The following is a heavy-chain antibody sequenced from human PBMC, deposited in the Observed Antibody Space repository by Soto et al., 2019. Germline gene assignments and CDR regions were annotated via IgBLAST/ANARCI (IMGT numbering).Heavy chain of an antibody. J-gene: IGHJ3*02. CDR3: ARHADYGDYVGAFDI. D-gene: IGHD4-17*01. CDR1: GSSISSYY. Sequence: PSETLSLTCTVSGSSISSYYWSWIRQPPGKGLEWIGSIYYSGSTNYNPSLKSRVTISVDTSKNQFSLKLSSVTAADTAVYYCARHADYGDYVGAFDIWGQGTMVTVSS. V-gene: IGHV4-59*08. CDR2: IYYSGST.